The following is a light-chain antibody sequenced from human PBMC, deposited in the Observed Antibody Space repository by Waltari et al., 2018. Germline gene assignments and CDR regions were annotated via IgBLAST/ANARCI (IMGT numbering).Light chain of an antibody. J-gene: IGLJ1*01. Sequence: QSVLTQPPSVSGAPGQRVTISCTGSSSNLGAGYDVHWYQQVAGAAPKLLMYSNTNGASGVPDRFSGSKSGPPASLAITGLQAEDEANYYCQSYDTSLSGYVFGTGTKVTVL. CDR1: SSNLGAGYD. CDR3: QSYDTSLSGYV. V-gene: IGLV1-40*01. CDR2: SNT.